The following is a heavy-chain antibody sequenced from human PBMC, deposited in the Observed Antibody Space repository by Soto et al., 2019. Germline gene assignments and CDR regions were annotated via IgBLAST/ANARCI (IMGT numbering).Heavy chain of an antibody. Sequence: QVQLVESGGGVVQPGRSLRLSCVASGFTFSSYGMHWVRQAPGKGLEWVAVISYDGSNKYYADSVKGRFTISRDNSKNTLYLQMNSLRAEDTAVYYCAKDGDYGDYPWGQGTLVTVSS. CDR3: AKDGDYGDYP. D-gene: IGHD4-17*01. CDR2: ISYDGSNK. V-gene: IGHV3-30*18. J-gene: IGHJ5*02. CDR1: GFTFSSYG.